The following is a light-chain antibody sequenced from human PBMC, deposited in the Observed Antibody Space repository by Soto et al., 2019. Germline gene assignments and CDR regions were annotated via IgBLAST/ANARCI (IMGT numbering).Light chain of an antibody. J-gene: IGKJ1*01. CDR1: QRISTY. CDR2: DIS. CDR3: QQRSSPPWT. Sequence: EIVLTQSPATLSLSPGEGATLSCGASQRISTYLAWYQQKAGQAPRLLIYDISNRATGVPARFSGSGSGTEFTLTISNLEPEDFAVYYCQQRSSPPWTFGQGTKV. V-gene: IGKV3-11*01.